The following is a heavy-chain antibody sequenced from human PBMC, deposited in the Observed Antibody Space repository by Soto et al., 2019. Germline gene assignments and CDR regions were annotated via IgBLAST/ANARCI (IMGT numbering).Heavy chain of an antibody. D-gene: IGHD2-15*01. CDR1: GFSLSTSGVG. CDR3: AHRPSYCSGGSCYSGFDY. V-gene: IGHV2-5*02. CDR2: IYWDDDK. Sequence: SGPTLVNPTQTLTLTCTFSGFSLSTSGVGVGWISQPPGKALEWLALIYWDDDKRYSPSLKSRLTITKDTSKNQVVLTMTNMDPVDTATYYCAHRPSYCSGGSCYSGFDYWGQGTLVTVSS. J-gene: IGHJ4*02.